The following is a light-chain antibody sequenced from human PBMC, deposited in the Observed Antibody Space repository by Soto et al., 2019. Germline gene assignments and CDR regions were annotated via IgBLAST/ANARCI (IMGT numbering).Light chain of an antibody. CDR1: SSDVGGYNY. CDR3: SSYAGSNNLV. CDR2: EVS. J-gene: IGLJ2*01. V-gene: IGLV2-8*01. Sequence: ALTQPPSASGSPGQSVTISCTGTSSDVGGYNYVSWYQQHPGKAPKLMIFEVSKRPSGVPDRFSGSRSGNTASLTVSGLQAEDEADYYCSSYAGSNNLVFGGGTKLTVL.